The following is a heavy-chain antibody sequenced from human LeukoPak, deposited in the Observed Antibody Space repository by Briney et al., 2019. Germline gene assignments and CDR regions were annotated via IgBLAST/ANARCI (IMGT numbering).Heavy chain of an antibody. CDR2: INSNGADT. V-gene: IGHV3-64D*06. CDR1: GFIFSSYS. D-gene: IGHD3-10*01. Sequence: PGGSLRLSCSASGFIFSSYSMHWVRQAPGKGLDYVSAINSNGADTYYADSMKGRFTVSRDNSKNTLYLQMSSLRAEDTAIYYCVRVFGSGSGKYYADYWGQGTLVTVSS. CDR3: VRVFGSGSGKYYADY. J-gene: IGHJ4*02.